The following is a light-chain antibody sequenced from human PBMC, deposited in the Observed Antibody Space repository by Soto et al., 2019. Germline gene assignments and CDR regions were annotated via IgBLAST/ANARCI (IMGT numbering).Light chain of an antibody. J-gene: IGLJ1*01. CDR2: EVS. Sequence: QSALTEPASVSGSPGQSITISCTGTSSDVGGYNYVSWYQHHPGKAPKLMIYEVSNRPSGVSNRFSGSESGNTASLTISGLQAEDEADYYCSSYTSSISYVFGTGTKLTVL. CDR1: SSDVGGYNY. CDR3: SSYTSSISYV. V-gene: IGLV2-14*01.